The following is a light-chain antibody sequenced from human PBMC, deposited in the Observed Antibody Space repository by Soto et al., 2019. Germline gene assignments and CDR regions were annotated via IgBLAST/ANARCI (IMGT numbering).Light chain of an antibody. CDR2: GAS. V-gene: IGKV3-15*01. J-gene: IGKJ4*01. CDR1: QSVSHN. CDR3: QQYNNWPLT. Sequence: EIVMTQSPATLSVSPGERATLSCRASQSVSHNLAWYQQKPGQTPRLLIYGASSRAAAIPARFSGSGSGTEFTLTISSLQSEDFAVYYCQQYNNWPLTFGGGTKVEIK.